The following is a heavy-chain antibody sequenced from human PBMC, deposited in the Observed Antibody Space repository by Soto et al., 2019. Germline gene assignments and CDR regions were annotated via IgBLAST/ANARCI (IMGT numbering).Heavy chain of an antibody. J-gene: IGHJ4*02. Sequence: QVQLVESGGGVVQPGRSLRLSCAASGFIFSTYGMHWVRQAPGKGLELLSVISYDGNNKYYADSVKGRFTISRDNSKNTLWLQMDSMRTEDPAVYYCAKDLLLTTITTVGDWGQGTLVTVSS. CDR3: AKDLLLTTITTVGD. CDR1: GFIFSTYG. V-gene: IGHV3-30*18. CDR2: ISYDGNNK. D-gene: IGHD4-17*01.